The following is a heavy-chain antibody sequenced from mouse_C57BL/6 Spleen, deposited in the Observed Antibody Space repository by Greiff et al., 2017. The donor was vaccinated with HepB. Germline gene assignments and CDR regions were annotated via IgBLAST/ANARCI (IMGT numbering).Heavy chain of an antibody. CDR1: GYSFTGYY. CDR2: INPSTGGT. CDR3: ARSLTGKSFAY. V-gene: IGHV1-42*01. D-gene: IGHD4-1*01. Sequence: VQLKQPGTELVKPGASVKISCKASGYSFTGYYMNWVKQSPEKSLEWIGEINPSTGGTTYNQKFKAKATLTVDKSSSTAYMQLKSLTSEDSAVYYCARSLTGKSFAYWGQGTLVTVSA. J-gene: IGHJ3*01.